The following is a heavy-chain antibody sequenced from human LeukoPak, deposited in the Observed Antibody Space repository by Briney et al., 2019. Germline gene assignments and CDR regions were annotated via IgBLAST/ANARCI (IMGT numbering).Heavy chain of an antibody. Sequence: PSETLSVTCTVSGGSISSSSYYWGWIRQPPGKGLEWIGSIYYSGSTYYNPSLKSRVTISVDTSKNQFSLKLSSVTAADTAVYYCARQDTRYSHGHWGQGTLVTASS. V-gene: IGHV4-39*01. D-gene: IGHD5-18*01. CDR2: IYYSGST. CDR3: ARQDTRYSHGH. CDR1: GGSISSSSYY. J-gene: IGHJ4*02.